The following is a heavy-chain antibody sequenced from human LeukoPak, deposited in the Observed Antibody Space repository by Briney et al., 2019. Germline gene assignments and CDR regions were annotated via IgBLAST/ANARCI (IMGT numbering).Heavy chain of an antibody. CDR1: GGSISSGDYY. D-gene: IGHD2-2*01. CDR3: ASSLPAASTQSYYYYGMDV. Sequence: PSQTLSLTCTVSGGSISSGDYYWSWIRQHPGKGLERIGYIYNSGNTYYDPSLKSRVTMSVDTSKNQFSLKLSSVTAADTAVYYCASSLPAASTQSYYYYGMDVWGQGTTVTVSS. CDR2: IYNSGNT. J-gene: IGHJ6*02. V-gene: IGHV4-31*03.